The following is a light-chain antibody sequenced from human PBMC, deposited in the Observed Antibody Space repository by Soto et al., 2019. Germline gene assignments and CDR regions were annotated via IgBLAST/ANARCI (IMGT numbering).Light chain of an antibody. V-gene: IGKV1-39*01. CDR1: QSITTY. CDR3: QQSYSTPWT. Sequence: DIQMTQSPSSLSASVGDRVTITCRASQSITTYLNWYQQKPGKGPKLLIYAASSLESGVPSTLRGSGSGTNIPLTISSLLPEDFATYYCQQSYSTPWTFGQGTKVEFK. J-gene: IGKJ1*01. CDR2: AAS.